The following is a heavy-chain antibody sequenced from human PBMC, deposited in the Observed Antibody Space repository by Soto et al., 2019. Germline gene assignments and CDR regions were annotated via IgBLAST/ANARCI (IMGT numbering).Heavy chain of an antibody. Sequence: PSETLSLTCAVSVYSIISGYYCGWIRQPPGKGLEWIGSIYHSGSTYYNPSLKSRVTISVDTSKNRFSLKLSSVTAADTAVYYCARSSGSYYYYYGMDVWGQGTTVTVSS. J-gene: IGHJ6*02. CDR1: VYSIISGYY. V-gene: IGHV4-38-2*01. D-gene: IGHD1-26*01. CDR3: ARSSGSYYYYYGMDV. CDR2: IYHSGST.